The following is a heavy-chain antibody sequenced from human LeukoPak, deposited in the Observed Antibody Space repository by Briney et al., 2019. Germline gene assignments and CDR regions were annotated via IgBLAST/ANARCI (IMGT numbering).Heavy chain of an antibody. J-gene: IGHJ4*02. CDR2: IKRETDGGTT. D-gene: IGHD1-26*01. CDR3: TMPAPHYYCHRFDY. CDR1: GFTLSNAW. V-gene: IGHV3-15*01. Sequence: GGSLRLSCAASGFTLSNAWMRWVRRAPGKGMEWDGRIKRETDGGTTDYAAPVKGRFTISTDDSKNTLYLQMNSLKTEDTAVYYCTMPAPHYYCHRFDYWGQGTMVTVSS.